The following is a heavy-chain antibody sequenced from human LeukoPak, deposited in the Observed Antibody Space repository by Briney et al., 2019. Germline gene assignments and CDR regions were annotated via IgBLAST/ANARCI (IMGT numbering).Heavy chain of an antibody. CDR1: GFSVSTYE. D-gene: IGHD3-10*01. CDR2: ISSSGTTI. V-gene: IGHV3-48*03. CDR3: ARGRPEFFGSGTYLND. Sequence: GGSLRLSCAASGFSVSTYEMNWVRQAPGKGLQGVSYISSSGTTISYADSVGGRFTISRDNAKKSLYLGMNSLRDEDTAVYYCARGRPEFFGSGTYLNDWGQGTLVTVSS. J-gene: IGHJ4*02.